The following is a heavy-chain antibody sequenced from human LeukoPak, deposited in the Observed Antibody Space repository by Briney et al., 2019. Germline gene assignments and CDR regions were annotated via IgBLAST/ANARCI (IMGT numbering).Heavy chain of an antibody. D-gene: IGHD4-23*01. CDR2: ISAYNGNT. CDR3: ARSLYGGNSVDY. J-gene: IGHJ4*02. V-gene: IGHV1-18*01. Sequence: APVKVSCKASGYTFTSYGISWVRQAPGQGLEWMGWISAYNGNTNYAQKLQGRVTMTTDTSTSTAYMELRSLRSDDTAVYYCARSLYGGNSVDYWGQGTLVTVSS. CDR1: GYTFTSYG.